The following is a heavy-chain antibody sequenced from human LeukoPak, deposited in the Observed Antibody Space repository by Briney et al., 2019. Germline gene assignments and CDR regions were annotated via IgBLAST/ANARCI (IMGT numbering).Heavy chain of an antibody. Sequence: SETLSLTCTVSGGSISSYYWNWIRQPPGKGLEWIGYIYYSGSTYYNPSLKSRVTISVDTSKNQFSLKLSSVTAADTAVYYCARSYYDILTGSLGYYYYMDVWGKGTTVTVSS. V-gene: IGHV4-59*08. CDR2: IYYSGST. D-gene: IGHD3-9*01. J-gene: IGHJ6*03. CDR3: ARSYYDILTGSLGYYYYMDV. CDR1: GGSISSYY.